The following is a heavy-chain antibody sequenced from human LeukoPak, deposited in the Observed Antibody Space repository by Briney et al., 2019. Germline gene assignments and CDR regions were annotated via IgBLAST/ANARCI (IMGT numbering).Heavy chain of an antibody. CDR3: AKVAYYGSGSYYSSFDY. CDR1: GFTFSSYG. CDR2: IRYDGSNE. V-gene: IGHV3-30*02. D-gene: IGHD3-10*01. Sequence: GGSLRPSCAASGFTFSSYGMHWVRQAPGKGLEWVAFIRYDGSNEYYADSVKGRFTISRDNSKNTLYLQMNSLRAEDTAVYYCAKVAYYGSGSYYSSFDYWGQGTLVTVSS. J-gene: IGHJ4*02.